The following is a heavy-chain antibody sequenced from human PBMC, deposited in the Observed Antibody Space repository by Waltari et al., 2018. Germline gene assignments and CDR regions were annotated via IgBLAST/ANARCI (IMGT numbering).Heavy chain of an antibody. CDR3: AGVGGRYCSSTSCYRVWPYYYYMDV. D-gene: IGHD2-2*02. CDR1: GYTFTSYG. V-gene: IGHV1-18*01. Sequence: QVQLVQSGAEVKKPGASVKVSCKASGYTFTSYGISWVRQAPGQGLEWMGWISAYNGNTNYAQKLQGRDTMSTDTSTSTAYMELRRLRSDDTAGYYGAGVGGRYCSSTSCYRVWPYYYYMDVWGKGTTVTIAS. CDR2: ISAYNGNT. J-gene: IGHJ6*03.